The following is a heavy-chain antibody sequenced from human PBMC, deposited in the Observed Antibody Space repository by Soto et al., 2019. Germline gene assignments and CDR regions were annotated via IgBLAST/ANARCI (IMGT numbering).Heavy chain of an antibody. J-gene: IGHJ4*02. CDR1: GYTFSNFW. V-gene: IGHV5-51*01. D-gene: IGHD6-13*01. CDR2: IYPGDHET. Sequence: AGESLKISCQCSGYTFSNFWIGWVRQLPGKGLGWMGIIYPGDHETRYSPSFHGKVTISADKSINTAYLQWNSLEASDTAFYFCARSPRSSPYFDYWGQGALVTVSS. CDR3: ARSPRSSPYFDY.